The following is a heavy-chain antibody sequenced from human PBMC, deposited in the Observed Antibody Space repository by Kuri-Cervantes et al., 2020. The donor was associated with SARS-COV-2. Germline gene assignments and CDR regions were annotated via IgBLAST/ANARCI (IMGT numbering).Heavy chain of an antibody. J-gene: IGHJ6*03. Sequence: GESLKISCAAPGFTFSSYAMHWVRQAPGKGLEWVAVISYDGSNKYYADSVKGRFTISRDNSKNTLYLQMNSLRAEDTAVYYCASLTTVTQGGYYYYYMDVWGKGTTVTVSS. CDR2: ISYDGSNK. D-gene: IGHD4-17*01. CDR1: GFTFSSYA. V-gene: IGHV3-30-3*01. CDR3: ASLTTVTQGGYYYYYMDV.